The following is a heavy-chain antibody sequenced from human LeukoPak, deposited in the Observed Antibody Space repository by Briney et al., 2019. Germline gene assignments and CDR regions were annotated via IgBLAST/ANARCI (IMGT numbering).Heavy chain of an antibody. V-gene: IGHV1-2*02. CDR2: INPNSGGT. CDR1: GYTFTGSY. CDR3: AVGGGYCSSTSCYTAHFQH. J-gene: IGHJ1*01. Sequence: ASVKVSCKASGYTFTGSYMHWVRQAPGQGLEWMGWINPNSGGTNYAQKFQGRVTMTRDTSISTAYMELSRLRSDDTAVYYCAVGGGYCSSTSCYTAHFQHWGQGTLVTVSS. D-gene: IGHD2-2*02.